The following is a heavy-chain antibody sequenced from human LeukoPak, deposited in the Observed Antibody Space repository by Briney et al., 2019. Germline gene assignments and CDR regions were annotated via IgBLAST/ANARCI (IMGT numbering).Heavy chain of an antibody. CDR2: ISGSSSST. V-gene: IGHV3-23*01. D-gene: IGHD3-10*01. CDR1: GFTFSSYA. Sequence: GGSLRLSCAASGFTFSSYAMTWVRQAPGKGLEWVSTISGSSSSTYYGDSVKGRFAISRDNSDDTVYLQMNSLRVEDTAVYYCAKAGGNYPPYDYWGQGTLVTVSS. J-gene: IGHJ4*02. CDR3: AKAGGNYPPYDY.